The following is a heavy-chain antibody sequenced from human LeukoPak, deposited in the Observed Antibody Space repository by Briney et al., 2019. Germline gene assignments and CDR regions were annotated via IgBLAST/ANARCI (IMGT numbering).Heavy chain of an antibody. V-gene: IGHV1-8*03. CDR3: ARVGGSYSWFDP. Sequence: ASVKVSCKASGYTFTSYDINWARQATGQGLEWMGWMNPNSGNTGYAQKFQGRVTITRNTSISTAYMELSSLRSEDTAVYYSARVGGSYSWFDPWGQGTPVTVSS. D-gene: IGHD1-26*01. CDR2: MNPNSGNT. CDR1: GYTFTSYD. J-gene: IGHJ5*02.